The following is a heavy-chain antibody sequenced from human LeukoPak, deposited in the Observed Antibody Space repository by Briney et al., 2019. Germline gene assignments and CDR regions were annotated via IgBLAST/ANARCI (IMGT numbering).Heavy chain of an antibody. CDR3: ARDGAYESRFDY. CDR2: ISIAGTI. Sequence: GGSLRLSCTASGFTFNIYNMNWVRQAPGKGLEWVSYISIAGTIYYADSVKGRFTISRDNAKNSLYLQMNSRRAEDTAVYYCARDGAYESRFDYWGQGPLVTVSS. V-gene: IGHV3-48*01. D-gene: IGHD5-12*01. J-gene: IGHJ4*02. CDR1: GFTFNIYN.